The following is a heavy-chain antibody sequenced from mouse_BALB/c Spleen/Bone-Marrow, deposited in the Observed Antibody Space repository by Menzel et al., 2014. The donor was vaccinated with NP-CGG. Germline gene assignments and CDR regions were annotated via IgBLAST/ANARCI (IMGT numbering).Heavy chain of an antibody. V-gene: IGHV1S41*01. CDR3: ARGDDYDLFAY. J-gene: IGHJ3*01. CDR2: IAPGSGST. Sequence: DLVKPEASVKLSCKASGYTFTSYWINWIKQRPGQGLEWIGRIAPGSGSTYYNEMFKGKATLTVDTSSSTAYIQLSSLSSEDSAVYFCARGDDYDLFAYWGQGTLVPVSA. CDR1: GYTFTSYW. D-gene: IGHD2-4*01.